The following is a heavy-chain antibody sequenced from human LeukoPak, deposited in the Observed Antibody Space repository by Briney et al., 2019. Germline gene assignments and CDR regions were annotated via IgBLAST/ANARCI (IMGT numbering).Heavy chain of an antibody. CDR2: IRGSGGST. CDR3: AKDRSWGSDYFDY. Sequence: PGGSLRLSCAASGFTFSSYAMSWVRQAPGKGLEWVSSIRGSGGSTYYADSVKGRFTISRDNSKNTLYLQMNSLRAEDTAVYYCAKDRSWGSDYFDYWGQGTLVTVSS. J-gene: IGHJ4*02. V-gene: IGHV3-23*01. CDR1: GFTFSSYA. D-gene: IGHD7-27*01.